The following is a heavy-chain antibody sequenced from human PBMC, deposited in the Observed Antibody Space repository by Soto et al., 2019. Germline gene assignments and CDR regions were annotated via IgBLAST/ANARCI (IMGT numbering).Heavy chain of an antibody. J-gene: IGHJ4*02. Sequence: QVQLVESGGGVVKPGRSLSLSFAASGFTFSSYGMHWVRQAPGKGLEWVAVISYDGSNKYYADSVKGRFTISRDNSKNTLYLQMNSLRAEDTAVYYCAKDRARYCGGGSCYSIFDSWGQGTLVTVSS. D-gene: IGHD2-15*01. CDR1: GFTFSSYG. CDR2: ISYDGSNK. CDR3: AKDRARYCGGGSCYSIFDS. V-gene: IGHV3-30*18.